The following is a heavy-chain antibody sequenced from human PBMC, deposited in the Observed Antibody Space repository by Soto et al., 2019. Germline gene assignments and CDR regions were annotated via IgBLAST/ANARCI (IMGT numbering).Heavy chain of an antibody. D-gene: IGHD2-2*01. CDR1: GFTFSKFG. J-gene: IGHJ6*02. CDR2: VSYDGSFK. Sequence: QVQLVESGGGVVQPGGSLRLSCEASGFTFSKFGIHWVRQAPGKGLEWVAVVSYDGSFKYYADSVKGRFTISRDNSKNTLYLQMNSLRPEDTALYYCAKDSDQLLFDYYYYGMDVWGQGTTVTVPS. CDR3: AKDSDQLLFDYYYYGMDV. V-gene: IGHV3-30*18.